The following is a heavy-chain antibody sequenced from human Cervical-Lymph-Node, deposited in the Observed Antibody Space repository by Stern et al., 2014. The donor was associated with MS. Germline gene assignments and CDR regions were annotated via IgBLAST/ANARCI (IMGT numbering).Heavy chain of an antibody. CDR3: ARRSSFYDSRGYHPDAFDI. D-gene: IGHD3-22*01. J-gene: IGHJ3*02. CDR2: MNRHSENT. Sequence: QVQLVQSGAEVKKPGASVKVSCKASGYTFTSYDIDWVRQASGQGLEWMGWMNRHSENTGYAQKFQGRVTMTRNTSISTAYLELSSLTSEDSAVYYCARRSSFYDSRGYHPDAFDIWGQGTVVTVSS. V-gene: IGHV1-8*01. CDR1: GYTFTSYD.